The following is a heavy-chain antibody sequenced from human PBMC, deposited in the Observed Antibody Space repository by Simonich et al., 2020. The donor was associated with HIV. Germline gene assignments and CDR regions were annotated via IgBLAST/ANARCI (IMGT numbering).Heavy chain of an antibody. CDR1: GGSFSGYY. CDR3: ARDQDTVNNGYAFDI. D-gene: IGHD4-17*01. V-gene: IGHV4-34*01. Sequence: QVQLQQWGAGLLKPSETLSLTCAVYGGSFSGYYWSWIRQPPGKGLEWIGEINHRGNTNYNPSLKSRVTISVDTSKNQFSLKLSSVTAADTAVYNCARDQDTVNNGYAFDIWGQGTMVTVSS. J-gene: IGHJ3*02. CDR2: INHRGNT.